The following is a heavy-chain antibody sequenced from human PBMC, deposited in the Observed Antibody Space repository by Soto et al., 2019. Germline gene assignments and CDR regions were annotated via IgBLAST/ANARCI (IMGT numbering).Heavy chain of an antibody. CDR1: GGSISSDGYS. Sequence: QLQLQESGSGLVKPSQTLSLTCAVSGGSISSDGYSWSWIQQPQGKGLERIGNIYHRGSTYYNPSLKSRVTISVDRSKNQFSLKLSSVTAADPAVYYCARVPDRWGQGTLVTVSS. CDR3: ARVPDR. J-gene: IGHJ5*02. CDR2: IYHRGST. V-gene: IGHV4-30-2*01.